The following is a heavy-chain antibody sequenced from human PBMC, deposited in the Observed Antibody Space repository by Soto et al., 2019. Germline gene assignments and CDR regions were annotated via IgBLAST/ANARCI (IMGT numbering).Heavy chain of an antibody. CDR2: INTNTGNP. V-gene: IGHV7-4-1*01. J-gene: IGHJ3*02. D-gene: IGHD3-22*01. Sequence: ASVKGSCKASGYTFTSYAMNWVRQAPGQGLEWMGWINTNTGNPTYAQGFTGRFVFSLDTSVSTAYLQICSLKAEDTAVYYCARNLAPPNYYYDSSGLRYAFDIWGQGTMVTVSS. CDR3: ARNLAPPNYYYDSSGLRYAFDI. CDR1: GYTFTSYA.